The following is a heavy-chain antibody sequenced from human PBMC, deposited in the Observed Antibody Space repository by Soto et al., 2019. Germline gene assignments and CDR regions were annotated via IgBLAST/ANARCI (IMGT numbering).Heavy chain of an antibody. J-gene: IGHJ5*02. CDR2: TYYIGNT. D-gene: IGHD2-21*01. CDR3: AKCSCEPNWCGP. Sequence: QVQLQESGPGLVKPSETLSLTCTVSGGSISSVYWSWIRQSPGKGLQWIGYTYYIGNTNYNPSLEIRVTISLDRSKSQCALKLSSVTAADTAVYYCAKCSCEPNWCGPWGQGFLVTVSS. V-gene: IGHV4-59*01. CDR1: GGSISSVY.